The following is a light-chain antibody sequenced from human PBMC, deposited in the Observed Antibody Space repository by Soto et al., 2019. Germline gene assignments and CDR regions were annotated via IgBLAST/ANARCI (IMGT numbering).Light chain of an antibody. CDR3: QQFENLLFT. Sequence: DIQMTQSPSSLSAFVGARVTITCQARQDISSYLNWYQQKPGKAPKVLISDAANLEAGVHSRFIGSGSGTQFTFTISSRQPEDIATYYCQQFENLLFTGGPGTKVDIK. CDR2: DAA. CDR1: QDISSY. V-gene: IGKV1-33*01. J-gene: IGKJ3*01.